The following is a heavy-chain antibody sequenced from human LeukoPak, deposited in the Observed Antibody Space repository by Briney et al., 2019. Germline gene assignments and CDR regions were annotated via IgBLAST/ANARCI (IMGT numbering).Heavy chain of an antibody. Sequence: PRGPLRLSCAASGFTFSTYGMQWVRQAPGKGLEWVTFIGSDGNEKYYADSVKGRFTISRDNSRSTLYLQMNSLRVEDTAVYYCAQERGRRDFFDYWGQGTLVTASS. CDR1: GFTFSTYG. J-gene: IGHJ4*02. D-gene: IGHD2-21*01. CDR3: AQERGRRDFFDY. V-gene: IGHV3-30*02. CDR2: IGSDGNEK.